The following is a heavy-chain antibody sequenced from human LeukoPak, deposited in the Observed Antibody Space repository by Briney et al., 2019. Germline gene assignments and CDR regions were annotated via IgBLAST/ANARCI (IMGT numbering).Heavy chain of an antibody. CDR1: GYTFTSYD. J-gene: IGHJ5*02. V-gene: IGHV1-8*03. Sequence: ASVKVSCKASGYTFTSYDINWVRQATGQGLEWMGWMNPNSGSTGYAQKFQGRVTITRNTSISTAYMELSSLRSEDTAVYYCAAYCSSTSCYAEGTVPWGQGTLVTVSS. CDR3: AAYCSSTSCYAEGTVP. CDR2: MNPNSGST. D-gene: IGHD2-2*01.